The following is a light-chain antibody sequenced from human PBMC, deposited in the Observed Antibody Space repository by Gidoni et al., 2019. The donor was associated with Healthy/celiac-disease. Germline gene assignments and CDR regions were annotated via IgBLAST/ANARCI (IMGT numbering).Light chain of an antibody. CDR2: QDS. Sequence: SYELTQPPSVSVSPGQTASITCSGDELGDKYACWYQQKPGQSPVLVIYQDSKRPSGIPERCSGSNSGNTATLTISGTQAMDEADYYCQAWDSSNVVFGGGTKLTVL. V-gene: IGLV3-1*01. CDR1: ELGDKY. J-gene: IGLJ2*01. CDR3: QAWDSSNVV.